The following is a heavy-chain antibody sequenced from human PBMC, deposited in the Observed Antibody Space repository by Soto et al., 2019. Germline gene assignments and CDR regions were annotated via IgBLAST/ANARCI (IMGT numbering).Heavy chain of an antibody. D-gene: IGHD2-8*01. J-gene: IGHJ4*02. CDR1: GGTFSSYT. Sequence: QVQLVQSGAEVKKPGSSVKVSCKASGGTFSSYTISWVRQAPGQGLEWMGRIIPILGIANYAQKFQGRVTITADKSTSTDYMELSSLRAEDTAVYYCARDQQYCTNGVCYTNYDYWGQGTLVTVSS. CDR3: ARDQQYCTNGVCYTNYDY. V-gene: IGHV1-69*08. CDR2: IIPILGIA.